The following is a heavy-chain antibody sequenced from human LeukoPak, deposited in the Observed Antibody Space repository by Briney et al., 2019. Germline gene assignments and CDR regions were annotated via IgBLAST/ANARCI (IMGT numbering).Heavy chain of an antibody. Sequence: GASVKLSCKASGYTFTSYYMHWVRHAPGQGLELMGSVNANSGGTNYAQKFQGRVTMTKDTSISTAYMELSRLRFDDTAVYYCARERSGWYIFDYWGQGTLVTVSS. V-gene: IGHV1-2*02. J-gene: IGHJ4*02. D-gene: IGHD6-19*01. CDR3: ARERSGWYIFDY. CDR2: VNANSGGT. CDR1: GYTFTSYY.